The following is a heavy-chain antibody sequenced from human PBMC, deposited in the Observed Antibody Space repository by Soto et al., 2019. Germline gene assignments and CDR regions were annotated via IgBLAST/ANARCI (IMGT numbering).Heavy chain of an antibody. CDR2: INPNSGGT. Sequence: ASVKVSCKASGCTFTGYYMHWVRQAPGQGLEWMGWINPNSGGTNYAQKFQGRVTMTRDTSISTAYMELSRLRSDDTAVYYCARLRDSSGYLDYWGQGTLVTVSS. V-gene: IGHV1-2*02. J-gene: IGHJ4*02. CDR1: GCTFTGYY. D-gene: IGHD3-22*01. CDR3: ARLRDSSGYLDY.